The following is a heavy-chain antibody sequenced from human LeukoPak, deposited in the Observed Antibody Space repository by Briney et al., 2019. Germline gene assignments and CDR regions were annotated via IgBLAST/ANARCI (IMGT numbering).Heavy chain of an antibody. CDR2: IYYSGST. Sequence: TSETLSLTCTVSGGSLSSSSYYWGWIRQPPGEGLEWIGSIYYSGSTYYNPSLKSRVTISVDTSKNQFSLKLSSVTAADTAVYYCARQLGYCSSTSCYADKVDYWGQGTLVTVSS. D-gene: IGHD2-2*01. V-gene: IGHV4-39*01. CDR3: ARQLGYCSSTSCYADKVDY. CDR1: GGSLSSSSYY. J-gene: IGHJ4*02.